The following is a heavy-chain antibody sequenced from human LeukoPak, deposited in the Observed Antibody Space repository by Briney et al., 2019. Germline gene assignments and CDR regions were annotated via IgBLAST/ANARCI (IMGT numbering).Heavy chain of an antibody. J-gene: IGHJ5*02. CDR1: DGSINNNAYF. D-gene: IGHD2-2*01. CDR3: ARRHLLHYWLDP. Sequence: SETLSLTCTVSDGSINNNAYFGGWSRQPPGKGLELIGSIYYSGSPYYNASVQSRVSIAVDRSKNQVSVKVSSVTSADTAVFYCARRHLLHYWLDPWCQRTPATVSS. CDR2: IYYSGSP. V-gene: IGHV4-39*07.